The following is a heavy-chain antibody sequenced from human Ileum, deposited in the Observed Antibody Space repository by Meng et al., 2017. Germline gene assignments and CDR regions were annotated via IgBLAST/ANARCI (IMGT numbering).Heavy chain of an antibody. CDR1: GFTVSSNY. D-gene: IGHD3-22*01. V-gene: IGHV3-53*02. J-gene: IGHJ4*02. CDR3: VREQYESRGH. CDR2: IYSGGST. Sequence: VWLVETGGGLMQAGGSLRLSCAASGFTVSSNYMSWVRQAPGKGLEWVSVIYSGGSTYYADSVKCRFTISRDNSRNTLYLQMNSLRADDTAVYYCVREQYESRGHWGQGTLVTVSS.